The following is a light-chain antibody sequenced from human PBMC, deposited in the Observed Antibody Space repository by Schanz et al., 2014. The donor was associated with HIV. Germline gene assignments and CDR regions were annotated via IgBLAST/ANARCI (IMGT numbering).Light chain of an antibody. Sequence: QSVLTQPPSASGTPGQRVTISCSGSSSNVGSNTVNWYQHLPGTAPKLLMYANNQRASGVPDRFSGSESGTSASLAITGLQAEDEADYYCQSYDSSLSGVVFGGGTKVTVL. J-gene: IGLJ2*01. CDR2: ANN. CDR1: SSNVGSNT. V-gene: IGLV1-44*01. CDR3: QSYDSSLSGVV.